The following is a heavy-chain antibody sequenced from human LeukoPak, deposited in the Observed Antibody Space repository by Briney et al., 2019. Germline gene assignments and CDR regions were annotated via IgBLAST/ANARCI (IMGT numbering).Heavy chain of an antibody. J-gene: IGHJ4*02. Sequence: SETLSLTCTVSGGSISSYYWSWIRQPAGKGLEWIGRICTSGSTNYNPSLKSRVTMSVDTSKNQFSLKLSSVTAADTAVYYCARGVLDYYDSSGYYYPGGYYFDYWGQGTLVTVSS. CDR3: ARGVLDYYDSSGYYYPGGYYFDY. V-gene: IGHV4-4*07. CDR1: GGSISSYY. D-gene: IGHD3-22*01. CDR2: ICTSGST.